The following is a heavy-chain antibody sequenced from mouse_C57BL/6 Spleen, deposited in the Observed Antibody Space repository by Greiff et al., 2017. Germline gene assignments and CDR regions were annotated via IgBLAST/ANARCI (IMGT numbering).Heavy chain of an antibody. CDR1: GYTFTSYW. Sequence: QVQLQQPGAELVRPGSSVKLSCKASGYTFTSYWMHWVKQRPIQGLEWIGNIDPSDSETHYNQKFKDKATLTVDKSSSTAYMQLSSLTSEDSAVYYCVKDRGYGDLDYWGQGTTLTVSS. J-gene: IGHJ2*01. D-gene: IGHD1-1*02. CDR2: IDPSDSET. CDR3: VKDRGYGDLDY. V-gene: IGHV1-52*01.